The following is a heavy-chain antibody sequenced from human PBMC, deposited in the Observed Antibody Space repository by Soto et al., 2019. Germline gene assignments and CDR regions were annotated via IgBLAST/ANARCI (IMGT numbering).Heavy chain of an antibody. CDR2: IIPILGIA. V-gene: IGHV1-69*08. CDR1: GGTFSSYT. J-gene: IGHJ4*02. D-gene: IGHD3-22*01. Sequence: QVQLVQSGAEVKKPGSSVKVSCKASGGTFSSYTISWVRQAPGQGLEWMGRIIPILGIANYAQKFQGRVRIAADKSASTAYMELRSLRSEDTAVYYCARDPYYYDSSGYRDYWGQGNLVTVSS. CDR3: ARDPYYYDSSGYRDY.